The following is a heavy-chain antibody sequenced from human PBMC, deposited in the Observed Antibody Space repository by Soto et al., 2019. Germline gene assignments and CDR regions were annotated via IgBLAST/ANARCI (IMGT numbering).Heavy chain of an antibody. Sequence: QLQLQESGSGLVKPSQTLSLTCAVSGGSISSGGYSWSWIRQPPGKGLEWIGYIYHSGSTYYNPSPQXXVXIXGARSKNQFSLQLSAVTAADTAVDYRPGGVVAYSAYWGQGTPVAVSA. CDR1: GGSISSGGYS. D-gene: IGHD2-15*01. CDR3: PGGVVAYSAY. CDR2: IYHSGST. J-gene: IGHJ4*02. V-gene: IGHV4-30-2*01.